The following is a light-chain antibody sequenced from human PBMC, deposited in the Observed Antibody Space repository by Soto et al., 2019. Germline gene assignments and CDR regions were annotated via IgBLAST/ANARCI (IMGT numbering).Light chain of an antibody. J-gene: IGKJ1*01. CDR2: SAS. V-gene: IGKV3-20*01. CDR3: QQYGSSPCT. Sequence: ETVLTQSPGTLSLSPGERATLSCRASQSISSSYLAWYQQKHGQAPRLLIYSASSRATGIPDRFSGSGTGTDFTLTITRLEPEDFAVDYCQQYGSSPCTFGQGTKVDTK. CDR1: QSISSSY.